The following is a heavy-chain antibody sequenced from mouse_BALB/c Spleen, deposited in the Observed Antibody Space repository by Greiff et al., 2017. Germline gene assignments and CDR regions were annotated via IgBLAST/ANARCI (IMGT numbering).Heavy chain of an antibody. CDR2: ISDGGSYT. J-gene: IGHJ3*01. Sequence: EVQVVESGGGLVKPGGSLKLSCAASGFTFSDYYMYWVRQTPEKRLEWVATISDGGSYTYYPDSVKGRFTISRDNAKNNLYLQMSSLKSEDTAMYYCARGTAYWGQGTLVTVSA. V-gene: IGHV5-4*02. CDR3: ARGTAY. CDR1: GFTFSDYY.